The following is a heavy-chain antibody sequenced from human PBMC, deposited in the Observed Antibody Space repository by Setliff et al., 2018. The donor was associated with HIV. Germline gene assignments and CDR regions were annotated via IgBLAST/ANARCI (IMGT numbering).Heavy chain of an antibody. V-gene: IGHV3-48*04. CDR2: ISSSSSTI. Sequence: PGGSLRLSCAASGFTFSSYSMNWVRQAPGKGLEWVSYISSSSSTIYYADSVKGRFTISRDNAKNSLYLQMNSLRAEDTAVYYCARAMAADFWSAYYGSKGGPAFDPWGQGTLVTVS. CDR3: ARAMAADFWSAYYGSKGGPAFDP. J-gene: IGHJ5*02. D-gene: IGHD3-3*01. CDR1: GFTFSSYS.